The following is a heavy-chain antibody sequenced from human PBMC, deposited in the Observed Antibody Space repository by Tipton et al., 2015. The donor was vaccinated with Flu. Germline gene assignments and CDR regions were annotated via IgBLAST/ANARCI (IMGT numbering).Heavy chain of an antibody. CDR3: ARNASPFDWLSLLEYYFDY. V-gene: IGHV1-18*04. D-gene: IGHD3-9*01. CDR2: ISAYNGNT. CDR1: GYTFTSYG. Sequence: QSGAEVKKPGASVKVSCKASGYTFTSYGISWVRQAPGQGLEWMGWISAYNGNTNYAQKLQGRVTMTTDTSTSTAYMELRSLRSDDTAVYYCARNASPFDWLSLLEYYFDYWGQGTLVTVSS. J-gene: IGHJ4*02.